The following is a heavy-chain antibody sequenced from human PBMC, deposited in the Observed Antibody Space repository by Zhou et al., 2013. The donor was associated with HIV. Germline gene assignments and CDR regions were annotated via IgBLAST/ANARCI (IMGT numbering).Heavy chain of an antibody. V-gene: IGHV3-48*03. J-gene: IGHJ4*02. Sequence: EVQLVESGGGLVQPGGSLRLSCAASGFTFSSYEMNWVRQAPGKGLEWVSYISSSGSTMYYTDSVKGRFTISRDNAKNSLYLQMNSLRAEDTAVYYCARDLPGDSEGVDYFDYWGQGTLVTVSS. CDR2: ISSSGSTM. CDR3: ARDLPGDSEGVDYFDY. CDR1: GFTFSSYE. D-gene: IGHD4-17*01.